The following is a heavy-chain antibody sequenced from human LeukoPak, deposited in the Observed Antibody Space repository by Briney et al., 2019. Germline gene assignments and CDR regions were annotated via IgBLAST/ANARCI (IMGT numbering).Heavy chain of an antibody. Sequence: SETLPLTCTVSGGSISSYYWSWIRQPAGKGLELIGRIYTSGSTNYNPSLKSRVTMSVDTSKNQFSLKLSSVTAADTAVYYCASYDSSGKGVDYWGQGTLVTVSS. CDR1: GGSISSYY. J-gene: IGHJ4*02. V-gene: IGHV4-4*07. CDR2: IYTSGST. CDR3: ASYDSSGKGVDY. D-gene: IGHD3-22*01.